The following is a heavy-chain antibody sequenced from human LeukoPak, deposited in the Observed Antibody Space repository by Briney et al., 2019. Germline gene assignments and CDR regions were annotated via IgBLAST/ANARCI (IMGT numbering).Heavy chain of an antibody. J-gene: IGHJ4*02. CDR2: ISGSGGST. Sequence: GGSLRLSCAVSGFMFGNYAMSWVRQAPGKGLEWVSAISGSGGSTYYADSVKGRFTISRDNSKNTLYLQMNSLRAEDTAVYYCAKRIHIRYYDSPYWGQGTLVTVSS. CDR3: AKRIHIRYYDSPY. CDR1: GFMFGNYA. D-gene: IGHD3-3*01. V-gene: IGHV3-23*01.